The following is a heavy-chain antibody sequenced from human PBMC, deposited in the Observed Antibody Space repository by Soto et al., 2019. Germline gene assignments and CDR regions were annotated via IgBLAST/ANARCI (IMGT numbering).Heavy chain of an antibody. Sequence: GGSLRLSCAASGFTFSSYSMNWVRQAPGKGLEWVSSISSSSSYIYYADSVKGRFTISRDNAKNSLYLQMNSLRAEDTAVYYCARTVWGSSPSHYYYGMDVWGQGTTVTVSS. J-gene: IGHJ6*02. CDR3: ARTVWGSSPSHYYYGMDV. CDR1: GFTFSSYS. D-gene: IGHD3-16*01. V-gene: IGHV3-21*01. CDR2: ISSSSSYI.